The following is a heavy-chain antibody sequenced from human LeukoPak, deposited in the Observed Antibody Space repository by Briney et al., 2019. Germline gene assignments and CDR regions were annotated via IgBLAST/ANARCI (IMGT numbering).Heavy chain of an antibody. CDR1: GGSFSGYY. CDR2: INHSGST. Sequence: PSETLSLTCAVYGGSFSGYYWSWIRQPPGKGLEWIGEINHSGSTNYNPSLKSRVTISVDMSKNQFSLKLSSVTAADTAVYYCARLPQRGIQNYGSGSYRPYYYYGMDVWGQGTTVTVSS. V-gene: IGHV4-34*01. CDR3: ARLPQRGIQNYGSGSYRPYYYYGMDV. D-gene: IGHD3-10*01. J-gene: IGHJ6*02.